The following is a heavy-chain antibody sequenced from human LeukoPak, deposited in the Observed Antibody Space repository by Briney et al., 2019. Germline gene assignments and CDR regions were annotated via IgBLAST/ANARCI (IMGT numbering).Heavy chain of an antibody. CDR2: ISINGGST. J-gene: IGHJ4*02. V-gene: IGHV3-64D*09. CDR3: AKDSRITIFGVPFFGY. Sequence: PGGSLRLSCSASGFTFSSYAMHWLRQAPGKGLEYVSGISINGGSTYYADSVKGRFTISRDNSKSTLYLQMSSLRAEDTAVYYCAKDSRITIFGVPFFGYWGQGTLVTVSS. CDR1: GFTFSSYA. D-gene: IGHD3-3*01.